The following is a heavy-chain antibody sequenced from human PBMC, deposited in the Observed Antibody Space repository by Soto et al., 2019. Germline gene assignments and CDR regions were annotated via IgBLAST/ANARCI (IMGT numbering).Heavy chain of an antibody. Sequence: SLRLSCAASGFTFSSYWMSWVRQAPGKGLEWVANIKQDGSEKYYVDSVKGRFTISRDNAKNSLYLQMNSLRAEDTAVYYCARDGGYSSVTGGFDYWGQGTLVTVSS. V-gene: IGHV3-7*03. CDR2: IKQDGSEK. CDR1: GFTFSSYW. CDR3: ARDGGYSSVTGGFDY. J-gene: IGHJ4*02. D-gene: IGHD6-19*01.